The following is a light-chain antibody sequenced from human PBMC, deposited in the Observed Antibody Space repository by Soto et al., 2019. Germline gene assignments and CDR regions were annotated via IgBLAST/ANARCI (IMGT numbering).Light chain of an antibody. CDR1: SSNIGSNY. Sequence: QLVLTQAPSASETPGQRVTISCSGSSSNIGSNYVHWYQHLPGTAPKLLIYRNNQRPSGVPDRFSGSKSGTSASLAISGLRSEDEADYYCAAWDDSLSVVVFGGGTKVTVL. CDR2: RNN. V-gene: IGLV1-47*01. J-gene: IGLJ2*01. CDR3: AAWDDSLSVVV.